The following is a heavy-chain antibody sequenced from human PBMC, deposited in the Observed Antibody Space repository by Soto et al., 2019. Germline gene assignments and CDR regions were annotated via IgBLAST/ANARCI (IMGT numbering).Heavy chain of an antibody. J-gene: IGHJ3*02. Sequence: GESLKISCKGSGYSFTSYWIGWVRQMPGKGLEWMGIIYPGDSDTRYSPSFQGQVTISADKSISTAYLQWSSLKASDTAMYYCARHTMTAMVAFDIWRQGTMVTVSS. CDR3: ARHTMTAMVAFDI. D-gene: IGHD5-18*01. CDR1: GYSFTSYW. CDR2: IYPGDSDT. V-gene: IGHV5-51*01.